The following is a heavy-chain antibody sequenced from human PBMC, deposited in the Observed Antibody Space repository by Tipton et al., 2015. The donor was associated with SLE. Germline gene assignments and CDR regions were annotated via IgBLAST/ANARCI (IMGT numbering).Heavy chain of an antibody. CDR3: ATSNSFGGNSLY. Sequence: GLVKPSETLSLICSVSAVSISTSTDYWGWIRQSPGKGLEWIGNVYYTGNTYYHPSLRSRVIISVDTSKNQVSLKLSSVTAADTAVYYCATSNSFGGNSLYWGQGTLVTVSS. V-gene: IGHV4-39*07. J-gene: IGHJ4*02. D-gene: IGHD4-23*01. CDR1: AVSISTSTDY. CDR2: VYYTGNT.